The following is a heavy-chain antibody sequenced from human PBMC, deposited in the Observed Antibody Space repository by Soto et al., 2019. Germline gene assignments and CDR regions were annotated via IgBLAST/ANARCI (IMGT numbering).Heavy chain of an antibody. J-gene: IGHJ6*03. CDR2: ITRSTSTV. Sequence: PGGSLSLSCAASGFAFSSYSMHWVRQAPGKGLEWVSYITRSTSTVYYTDSVKGRFTISRDNARNSLYLQMTSLRAEDTAVYYCVREVYYYYMDVWGKGTTVTVSS. CDR1: GFAFSSYS. CDR3: VREVYYYYMDV. V-gene: IGHV3-48*01.